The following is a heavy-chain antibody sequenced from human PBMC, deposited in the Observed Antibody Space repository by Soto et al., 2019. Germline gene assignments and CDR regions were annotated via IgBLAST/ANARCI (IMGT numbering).Heavy chain of an antibody. V-gene: IGHV1-18*01. J-gene: IGHJ2*01. CDR2: ISAYNGNT. D-gene: IGHD1-26*01. CDR1: GCTFTSYG. CDR3: ARDRGSPRAHWDFDL. Sequence: ASVKVSCKASGCTFTSYGISWVRQAPGQGLEWMGWISAYNGNTNYAQKLQGRVTMTTDTSTSTAYMELSSLRSEDTAVYYCARDRGSPRAHWDFDLWGRGTLVTVSS.